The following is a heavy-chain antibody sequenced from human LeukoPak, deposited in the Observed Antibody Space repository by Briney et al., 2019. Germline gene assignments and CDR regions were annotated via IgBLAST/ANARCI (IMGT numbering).Heavy chain of an antibody. CDR3: ATDRYCSGGSCYSGGDRYNWFDP. Sequence: ASVKVSCKVSGYTLTELSMHWVRQAPGKGLEWMGGFDPEDGATIYAQKFQGRVTMTEDTSTDTAYMELSSLRSEDTAVYYCATDRYCSGGSCYSGGDRYNWFDPWGQGTLVTVSS. J-gene: IGHJ5*02. V-gene: IGHV1-24*01. CDR1: GYTLTELS. D-gene: IGHD2-15*01. CDR2: FDPEDGAT.